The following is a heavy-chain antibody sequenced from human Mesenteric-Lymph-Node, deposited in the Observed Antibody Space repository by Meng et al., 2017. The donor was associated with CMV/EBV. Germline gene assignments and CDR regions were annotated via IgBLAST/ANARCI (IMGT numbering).Heavy chain of an antibody. J-gene: IGHJ5*02. D-gene: IGHD1-26*01. CDR1: GFIFSHYG. CDR2: IWGDGTNK. CDR3: AKGGSGSYDWFDP. V-gene: IGHV3-33*06. Sequence: SLKISCVASGFIFSHYGMHWVRQAPGKGLEWVAVIWGDGTNKYYADSVKGRFTISRDDSKNTLYLQMNSLRPEDTAVYYCAKGGSGSYDWFDPWGQGTLVTVSS.